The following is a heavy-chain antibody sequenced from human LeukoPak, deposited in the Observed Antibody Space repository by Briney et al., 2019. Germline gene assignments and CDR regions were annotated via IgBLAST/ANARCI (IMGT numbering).Heavy chain of an antibody. V-gene: IGHV2-5*02. Sequence: ESGPTLVKPTQTLTLTCTFSGFSLSTSGVGVGWTRQPPGKALEWLALIYWDDDKRYSPSLKSRLTITKDTSKNQVALTMTNMDPVDTATYYCAHRSAAGSGSYDAFDIWGQGTMVTVSS. D-gene: IGHD3-10*01. CDR3: AHRSAAGSGSYDAFDI. J-gene: IGHJ3*02. CDR1: GFSLSTSGVG. CDR2: IYWDDDK.